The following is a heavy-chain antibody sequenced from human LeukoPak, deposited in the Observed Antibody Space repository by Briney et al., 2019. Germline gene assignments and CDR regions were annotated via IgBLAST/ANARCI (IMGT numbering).Heavy chain of an antibody. CDR2: INSDGSST. J-gene: IGHJ4*02. D-gene: IGHD5-18*01. CDR3: ARDRGYSQDY. V-gene: IGHV3-74*01. CDR1: GFTFSSYW. Sequence: GGSLRLSCAAPGFTFSSYWMLWVRHAPGKGLVWVSRINSDGSSTTYADSVKGRFTISRDNAKNTLYLQMNSLRAEDTAVYYCARDRGYSQDYWGQGTLVTVSS.